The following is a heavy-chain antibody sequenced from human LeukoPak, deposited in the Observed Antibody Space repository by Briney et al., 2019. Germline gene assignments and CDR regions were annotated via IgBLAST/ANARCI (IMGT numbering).Heavy chain of an antibody. Sequence: GGSLRLSCAASGFTFSTYEMNWVRQAAGKGLEGVSYISSSGSPIYFADSVKGLFTISRDNARNSLYLQVNSLRAEDTAVYYCARGYSSGYYAPFFDRWGQGTLVTVSS. CDR1: GFTFSTYE. D-gene: IGHD3-22*01. CDR3: ARGYSSGYYAPFFDR. CDR2: ISSSGSPI. J-gene: IGHJ4*02. V-gene: IGHV3-48*03.